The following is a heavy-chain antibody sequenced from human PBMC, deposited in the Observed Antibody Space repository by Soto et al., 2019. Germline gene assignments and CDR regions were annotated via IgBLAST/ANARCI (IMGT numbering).Heavy chain of an antibody. V-gene: IGHV5-10-1*01. CDR3: ARRNYYYYGMDV. J-gene: IGHJ6*02. CDR1: GYSFTSYW. CDR2: IDPSDSYT. Sequence: GESLKISCQGSGYSFTSYWISWVRQMPGKGLEWMGRIDPSDSYTNYSPSFQGHVTISADKSISTAYLQWSSLKASDTAMYYCARRNYYYYGMDVWGQGTTVTVSS.